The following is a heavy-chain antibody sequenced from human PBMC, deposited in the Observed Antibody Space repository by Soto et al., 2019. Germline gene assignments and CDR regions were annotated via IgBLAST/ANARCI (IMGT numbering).Heavy chain of an antibody. V-gene: IGHV1-18*04. CDR1: GYTFTSYG. J-gene: IGHJ3*02. D-gene: IGHD6-19*01. CDR2: ISAYNGNT. CDR3: ARSPTASAGWQWLALSADDAFDI. Sequence: QVQLVQSGAEVKKPGASVKVSCKASGYTFTSYGISWVRQAPGQGLEWMGWISAYNGNTNYAQKLQGRVTMTTDTSTITAYMELRSLSSDDTAVYYCARSPTASAGWQWLALSADDAFDIWGQGTMVTVSS.